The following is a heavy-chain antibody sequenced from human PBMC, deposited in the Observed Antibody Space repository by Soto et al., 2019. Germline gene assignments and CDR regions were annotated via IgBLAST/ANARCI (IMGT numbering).Heavy chain of an antibody. CDR3: SRVDPGETSPFDH. V-gene: IGHV1-58*02. CDR1: GFTFSTCA. Sequence: GASVKLSCKASGFTFSTCAMQWARQARGQSLEWIGWIVVGSGHINYAQQFHERVTMTRDTSTSTVYMEVSSLRSEDTAVYYCSRVDPGETSPFDHWGQGTLVTVSS. J-gene: IGHJ4*02. D-gene: IGHD3-10*01. CDR2: IVVGSGHI.